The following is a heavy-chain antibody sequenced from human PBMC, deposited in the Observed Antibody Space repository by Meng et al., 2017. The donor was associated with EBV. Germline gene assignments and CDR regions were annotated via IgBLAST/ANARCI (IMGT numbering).Heavy chain of an antibody. CDR2: INHSGST. V-gene: IGHV4-34*01. Sequence: QVQLQQWGAGLLKPSATLSLTCVVYGGSFSGYYWSWIRQPPGQGLEWIGEINHSGSTNYNPSLKSRVTISVDTSKNQFSLKLSSVTAADTAVYYCARGGGNRGGIVGATYRLNWFDPWGQGTLGTVPS. CDR1: GGSFSGYY. CDR3: ARGGGNRGGIVGATYRLNWFDP. J-gene: IGHJ5*02. D-gene: IGHD1-26*01.